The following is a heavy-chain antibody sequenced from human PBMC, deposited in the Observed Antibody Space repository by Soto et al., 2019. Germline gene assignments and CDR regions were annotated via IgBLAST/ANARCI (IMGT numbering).Heavy chain of an antibody. Sequence: EVQLVESGGGLVQPGGSLRLSCAASGFTFSRYWMSWVRQAPGQGLEWVANIKQDGSEKYYVDSVKGRFTISRDNAKNALYLQMNSLRAEDTAVYYCARMLVRGVRSPYYYYYYGMDVWGQGTTVTVSS. J-gene: IGHJ6*02. D-gene: IGHD3-10*01. CDR3: ARMLVRGVRSPYYYYYYGMDV. CDR2: IKQDGSEK. V-gene: IGHV3-7*01. CDR1: GFTFSRYW.